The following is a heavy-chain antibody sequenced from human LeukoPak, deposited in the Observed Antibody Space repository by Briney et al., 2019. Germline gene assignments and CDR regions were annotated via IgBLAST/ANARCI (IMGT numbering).Heavy chain of an antibody. J-gene: IGHJ5*02. D-gene: IGHD3-22*01. Sequence: GASVKVSCKASGGTFSSYAISWLRQAPGQGLEWMGRIIPILGIANYAQKFQGRVTITADKSTSTAYIELSSLRSEDTAVYYCATGSYYDSSGYFAWGQGTLVTVSS. V-gene: IGHV1-69*04. CDR2: IIPILGIA. CDR1: GGTFSSYA. CDR3: ATGSYYDSSGYFA.